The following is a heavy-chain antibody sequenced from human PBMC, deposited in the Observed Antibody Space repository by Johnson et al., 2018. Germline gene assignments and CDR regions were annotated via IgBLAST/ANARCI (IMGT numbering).Heavy chain of an antibody. J-gene: IGHJ3*02. CDR3: SRAGAMAGDDAFDI. CDR2: IYTGGRT. V-gene: IGHV3-66*02. D-gene: IGHD6-19*01. CDR1: GFAISSNY. Sequence: VQLVQSGGGLVQPGDSLRLSCAASGFAISSNYMTWVRQAPGKGLVWVSVIYTGGRTYYADSVKGRFTISRDNSKTTVYLQMNSLGAEDTAGFYCSRAGAMAGDDAFDIWGQGTMVTVSS.